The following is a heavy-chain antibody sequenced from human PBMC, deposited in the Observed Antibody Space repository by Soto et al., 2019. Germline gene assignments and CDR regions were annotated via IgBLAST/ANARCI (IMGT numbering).Heavy chain of an antibody. CDR3: ARGLITGSHYSGGWYYFDS. J-gene: IGHJ4*02. V-gene: IGHV4-59*12. D-gene: IGHD6-19*01. CDR1: GGSISTYY. Sequence: PSETLSLTCTVSGGSISTYYWNWIRQPPGKGLEWIGNIYYSGSTNFNPSLKSRVTLSVDTSNNQFSLELSSVTAADTAVYYCARGLITGSHYSGGWYYFDSWGQGTQVTVSS. CDR2: IYYSGST.